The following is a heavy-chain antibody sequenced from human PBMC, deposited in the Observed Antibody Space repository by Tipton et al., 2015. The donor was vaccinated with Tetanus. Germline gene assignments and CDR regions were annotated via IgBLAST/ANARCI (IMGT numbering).Heavy chain of an antibody. J-gene: IGHJ4*02. CDR1: GGSISSYY. V-gene: IGHV4-59*01. CDR2: IYYSGST. D-gene: IGHD3-9*01. CDR3: ARVIYDILTGYHIDY. Sequence: TLSLTCTVSGGSISSYYWSWIRQPPGKGLEWIGYIYYSGSTNYNPSLKSRVTISVDTSKNQFSLQLSSVTAADTAVYYCARVIYDILTGYHIDYWGQGTLVTVSS.